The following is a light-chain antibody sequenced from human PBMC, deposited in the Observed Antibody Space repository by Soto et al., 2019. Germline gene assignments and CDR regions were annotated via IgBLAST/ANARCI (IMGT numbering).Light chain of an antibody. V-gene: IGLV2-11*01. Sequence: QSVLTQPRSLSGSPGQSVTISCTGTSNDVGGYNFVSWYQQHPGKVPKLIIYDVSIRPSGVPDRFSASKSGITASLTISGLQAEDEADYYCCSYVGSDSSLVLGSGKKVTVX. J-gene: IGLJ1*01. CDR2: DVS. CDR1: SNDVGGYNF. CDR3: CSYVGSDSSLV.